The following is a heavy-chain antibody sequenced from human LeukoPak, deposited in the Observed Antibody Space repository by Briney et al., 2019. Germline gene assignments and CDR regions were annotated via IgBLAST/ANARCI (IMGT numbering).Heavy chain of an antibody. CDR1: GVSISRSYYY. Sequence: SETLSLTCTVSGVSISRSYYYWGWIRQPPGKGLEWIGSIYSSGSTYYNPSLKSRVTISVDTSKNQFSLKLTSVTAADTAVYYCARENDFYGMDVWGQGTTVTVSS. V-gene: IGHV4-39*02. D-gene: IGHD3-3*01. J-gene: IGHJ6*02. CDR3: ARENDFYGMDV. CDR2: IYSSGST.